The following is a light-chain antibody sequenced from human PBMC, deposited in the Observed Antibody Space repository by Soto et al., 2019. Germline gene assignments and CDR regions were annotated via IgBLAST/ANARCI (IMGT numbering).Light chain of an antibody. V-gene: IGKV3-20*01. CDR3: HQYGSSRT. CDR1: QSVSSSY. J-gene: IGKJ1*01. CDR2: GAS. Sequence: EIVLTQSPGTLSLSPGERATLSCRASQSVSSSYLAWYQQKPGQAPRLLMYGASSRANGIPDRFSGSGSGTDFTLTISRLEPEDFAVYYCHQYGSSRTFGQGTKVDIK.